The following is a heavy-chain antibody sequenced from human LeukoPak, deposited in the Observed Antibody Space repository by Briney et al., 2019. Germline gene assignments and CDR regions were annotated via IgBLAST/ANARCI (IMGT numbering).Heavy chain of an antibody. D-gene: IGHD1-14*01. CDR2: VHPNSGNT. CDR3: ARGPRNDP. J-gene: IGHJ5*02. V-gene: IGHV1-8*01. CDR1: GYPFTTCE. Sequence: GASVTVSFKTSGYPFTTCEINWVRQAAGQGLEWMGWVHPNSGNTAYAQKFQGRVTMTRDTSISTAYLELSGLRFDDTAVYFCARGPRNDPWGQGTLVTVSS.